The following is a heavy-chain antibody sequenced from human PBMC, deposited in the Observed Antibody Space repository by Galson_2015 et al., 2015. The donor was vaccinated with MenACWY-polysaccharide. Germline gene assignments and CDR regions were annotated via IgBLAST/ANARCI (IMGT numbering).Heavy chain of an antibody. CDR2: ISGSGAST. CDR3: ANPGLSTGRSSDVDY. J-gene: IGHJ4*02. CDR1: GFTFHSYT. V-gene: IGHV3-23*01. D-gene: IGHD4-17*01. Sequence: SLRLSCAASGFTFHSYTMSWVRQAPGKGLEWVSAISGSGASTYYADSVKGRFTISRDNSKNMLYLQMNSLRAEDTAVYYCANPGLSTGRSSDVDYWGQGTLVTASS.